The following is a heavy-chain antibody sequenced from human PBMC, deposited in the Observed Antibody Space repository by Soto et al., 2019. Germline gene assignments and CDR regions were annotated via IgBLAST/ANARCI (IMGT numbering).Heavy chain of an antibody. CDR2: INHSGST. CDR3: AKTYYDFWSGYFVD. CDR1: GGSFSGYY. D-gene: IGHD3-3*01. V-gene: IGHV4-34*01. Sequence: SETLSLTCAVYGGSFSGYYWSWIRQPPGKGLEWIGEINHSGSTNYNPSLKSRVTISVDTSKNQFSLKLSSVTAEDTAVYYCAKTYYDFWSGYFVDWGPATLVTVSS. J-gene: IGHJ4*02.